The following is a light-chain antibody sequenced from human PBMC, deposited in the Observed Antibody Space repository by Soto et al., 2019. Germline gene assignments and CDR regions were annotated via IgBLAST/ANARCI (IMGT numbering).Light chain of an antibody. CDR2: GAS. Sequence: EIVRTQSPATLSVSPGERATLSCRASQSVSSDLAWYHQKPGQAPRLLIYGASTRATGIPARFSGSGSGTEFTLTTNSLQSEDFAAYYCQQYNNWPRTFGQGTKVDI. J-gene: IGKJ1*01. V-gene: IGKV3-15*01. CDR3: QQYNNWPRT. CDR1: QSVSSD.